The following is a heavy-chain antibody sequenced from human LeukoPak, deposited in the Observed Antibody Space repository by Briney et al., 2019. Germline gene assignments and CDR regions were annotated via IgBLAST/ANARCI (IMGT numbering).Heavy chain of an antibody. CDR2: FDPEHGEM. CDR3: ASDYYGSGSHPDY. Sequence: ASVEVSCKVSGDTLTELSTHWVRQAPGKGLEWMGGFDPEHGEMIYAQKLQGRVTMTEDRSTDTAYMELSSLRSEDTAVYYCASDYYGSGSHPDYWGQGTLVTVSS. D-gene: IGHD3-10*01. J-gene: IGHJ4*02. V-gene: IGHV1-24*01. CDR1: GDTLTELS.